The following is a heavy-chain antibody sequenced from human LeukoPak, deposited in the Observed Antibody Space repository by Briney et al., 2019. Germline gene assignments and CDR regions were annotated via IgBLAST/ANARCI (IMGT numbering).Heavy chain of an antibody. J-gene: IGHJ4*02. V-gene: IGHV3-7*03. CDR2: IKQDGSDK. CDR1: GFTFSRSW. Sequence: GGSLRLSCAASGFTFSRSWMSWVRQAPGKGLEWVANIKQDGSDKYYVDSVKGRFTISRDNAKNSLYLQINSLRAEDTAVYYCARKTVVGSYFDYWGQGTPVTVSS. D-gene: IGHD4-23*01. CDR3: ARKTVVGSYFDY.